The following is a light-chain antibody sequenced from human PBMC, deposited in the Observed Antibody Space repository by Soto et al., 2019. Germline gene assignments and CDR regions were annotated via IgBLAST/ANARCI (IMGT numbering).Light chain of an antibody. J-gene: IGKJ1*01. CDR3: QHYNDWPT. CDR1: QGIGLK. Sequence: EIVMTQSPATLSVSPGERVTLSGRASQGIGLKLAWYQHKPGQAPRLLFYDASTRATGLPDRFSGSGAGTLFTLSISSVQSEDLAIYYFQHYNDWPTFGQGTKVEIK. V-gene: IGKV3-15*01. CDR2: DAS.